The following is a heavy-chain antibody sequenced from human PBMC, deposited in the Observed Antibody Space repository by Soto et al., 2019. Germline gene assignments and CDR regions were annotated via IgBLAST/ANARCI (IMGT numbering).Heavy chain of an antibody. CDR2: ITPIFGTP. CDR3: ARDRDDYGSGNYYNRIDF. D-gene: IGHD3-10*01. Sequence: QVPLVQSGAEVKKPGSSVKVSCKASGGIFSTYAISWLRQAPGQGLEWMGGITPIFGTPNYAQRFQGRVTITADESPSTAYMEMSRVRSEDTAVYYCARDRDDYGSGNYYNRIDFWGQGTLVTVSS. J-gene: IGHJ4*02. V-gene: IGHV1-69*01. CDR1: GGIFSTYA.